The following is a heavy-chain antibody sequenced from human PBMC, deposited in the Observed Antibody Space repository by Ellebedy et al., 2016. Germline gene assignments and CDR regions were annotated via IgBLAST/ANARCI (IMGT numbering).Heavy chain of an antibody. CDR2: IIPIFGTA. V-gene: IGHV1-69*13. Sequence: SVKVSXKASRGTFSSYAISWVRQAPGQGLEWMGGIIPIFGTANYAQKFQGRVTITADESTSTAYMELSSLRSEDTAVYYCARGVTAMGGYYYYYMDVWGKGTTVTVSS. D-gene: IGHD5-18*01. CDR1: RGTFSSYA. CDR3: ARGVTAMGGYYYYYMDV. J-gene: IGHJ6*03.